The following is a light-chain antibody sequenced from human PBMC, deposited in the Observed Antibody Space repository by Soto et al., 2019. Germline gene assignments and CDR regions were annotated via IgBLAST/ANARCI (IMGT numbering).Light chain of an antibody. CDR2: DVS. CDR3: SSYTRSRSYV. CDR1: SSDIGSYNF. V-gene: IGLV2-14*01. J-gene: IGLJ1*01. Sequence: QSALTQPASVSGSSGQSIAISCTGTSSDIGSYNFVSWYQQQPGRAPKLMIYDVSDRPSGVSNRFSGSKSGNTASLTISGLQAEDEADYYCSSYTRSRSYVFGTGTKVTVL.